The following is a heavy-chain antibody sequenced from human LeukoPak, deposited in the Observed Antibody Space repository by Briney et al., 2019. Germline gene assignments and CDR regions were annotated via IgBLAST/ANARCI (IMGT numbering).Heavy chain of an antibody. Sequence: GGSLRLSXAASGFTFSSYSMNWVRQAPGKGLEWVSSISSSTSHIHYADSVKGRFTISRDNAKNSLYLQMNSLRAEDTAVYYCARDPYSGLFDYWGQGTLVTVSS. CDR3: ARDPYSGLFDY. J-gene: IGHJ4*02. D-gene: IGHD4-11*01. CDR2: ISSSTSHI. V-gene: IGHV3-21*01. CDR1: GFTFSSYS.